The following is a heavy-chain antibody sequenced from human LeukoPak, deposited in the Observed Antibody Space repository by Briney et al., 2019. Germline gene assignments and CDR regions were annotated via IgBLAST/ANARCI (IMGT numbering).Heavy chain of an antibody. J-gene: IGHJ4*02. V-gene: IGHV3-21*01. CDR2: ITKQSDYV. D-gene: IGHD3-10*01. Sequence: GGSLRLSCAASGFCLSDFNMNWVRQAPGKGLEWVSSITKQSDYVYYADSVTGRFTISRDNAQNSLFLQMNSLRADDTAVYYCARDRASVNRGVIVPRVGRYFDSWGLGTLVSVSS. CDR3: ARDRASVNRGVIVPRVGRYFDS. CDR1: GFCLSDFN.